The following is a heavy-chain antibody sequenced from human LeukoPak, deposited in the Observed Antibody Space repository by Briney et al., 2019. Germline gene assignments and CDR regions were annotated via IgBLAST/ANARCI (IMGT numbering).Heavy chain of an antibody. D-gene: IGHD3-10*01. CDR2: IWYDGSNK. V-gene: IGHV3-33*01. J-gene: IGHJ6*02. Sequence: GRSLRLSCAASGFTFSSYGMHWVRQAPGKGLEWVAVIWYDGSNKYYADSVKGRFTISRDNSKNTLYLQMNSLRAEDTAVYYCARGTYGSGSYYSGYYYYGMDVWGQGTTVTVSS. CDR1: GFTFSSYG. CDR3: ARGTYGSGSYYSGYYYYGMDV.